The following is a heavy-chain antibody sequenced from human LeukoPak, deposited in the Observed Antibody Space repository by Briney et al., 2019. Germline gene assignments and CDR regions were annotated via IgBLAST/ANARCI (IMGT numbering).Heavy chain of an antibody. D-gene: IGHD6-6*01. CDR3: ARTCAARPPFGY. V-gene: IGHV1-46*01. CDR1: GYTFTSYY. J-gene: IGHJ4*02. CDR2: INPRGGST. Sequence: GASVKASCKASGYTFTSYYMHWVRQAPGQGLDWMGIINPRGGSTSYAQKFQGRVTMTRDRSTSTVYMELSSLRSEDTAVYYCARTCAARPPFGYWGPGTLVTGSS.